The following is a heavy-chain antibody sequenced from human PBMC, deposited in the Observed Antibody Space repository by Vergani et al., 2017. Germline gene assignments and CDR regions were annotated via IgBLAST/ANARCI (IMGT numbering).Heavy chain of an antibody. V-gene: IGHV3-21*01. D-gene: IGHD3-22*01. CDR3: ARARYGSSGFDY. CDR2: ISSSSSYI. CDR1: GLTFSSYS. Sequence: EVQLVESGGGLVKPGGSLRLSCAASGLTFSSYSMNWVRQAPGKGLEWVSSISSSSSYIYYADSVKGRFTISRDNAKNSLYLQMNSLRAEDMAVYYCARARYGSSGFDYWGQGTLVTVSS. J-gene: IGHJ4*02.